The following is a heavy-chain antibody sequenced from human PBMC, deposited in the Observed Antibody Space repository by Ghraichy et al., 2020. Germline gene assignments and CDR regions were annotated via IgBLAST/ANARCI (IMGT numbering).Heavy chain of an antibody. J-gene: IGHJ6*03. D-gene: IGHD3-10*01. V-gene: IGHV1-46*01. Sequence: ASVKVSCKASGYTFTSYYMHWVRQAPGQGLEWMGIINPSGGSTSYAQKFQGRVTMTRDTSTSTVSMELSSLRSEDTAVYYCARDRTPPLLWFGELYYYYMDVWGKGTTVTVSS. CDR3: ARDRTPPLLWFGELYYYYMDV. CDR2: INPSGGST. CDR1: GYTFTSYY.